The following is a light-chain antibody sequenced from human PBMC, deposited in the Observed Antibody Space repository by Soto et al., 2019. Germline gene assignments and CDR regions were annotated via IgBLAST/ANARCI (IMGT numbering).Light chain of an antibody. V-gene: IGKV3-11*01. CDR1: QSVSSY. CDR3: QQRSNWPPT. Sequence: DIVLTQSPATLSLSPGERATLSCRASQSVSSYLAWYQQKPGQAPRLLVYDASNRATGIPARFSVSGSGTDFTLTISSLEHEDFAVYDGQQRSNWPPTFCQGTRLEIK. CDR2: DAS. J-gene: IGKJ5*01.